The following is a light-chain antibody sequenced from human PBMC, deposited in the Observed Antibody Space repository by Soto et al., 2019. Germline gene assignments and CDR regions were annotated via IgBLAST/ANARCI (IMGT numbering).Light chain of an antibody. Sequence: EIVMTQSPATLSVSPGERATLSCRASQSVSRNVAWYQQKPGQAPRLLIHDASTRATGISVRFSGSGSGTECTLTISSLQSEDFAVYYCQQYNNWLWTFGQGTTVEIK. V-gene: IGKV3-15*01. CDR1: QSVSRN. J-gene: IGKJ1*01. CDR3: QQYNNWLWT. CDR2: DAS.